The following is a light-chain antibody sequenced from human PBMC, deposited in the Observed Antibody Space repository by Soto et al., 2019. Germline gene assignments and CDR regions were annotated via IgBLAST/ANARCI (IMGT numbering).Light chain of an antibody. CDR3: QQRSNWPRT. Sequence: EIVMTQSPVTLSVSPGERVTLSCRASQSVSSNLAWYQQKPGQAPSLLIYGAFTRATGIPDRFSGSGSGTDFTLTISSLEPEDFAVYYCQQRSNWPRTFGQGTKVDIK. CDR1: QSVSSN. V-gene: IGKV3-11*01. J-gene: IGKJ1*01. CDR2: GAF.